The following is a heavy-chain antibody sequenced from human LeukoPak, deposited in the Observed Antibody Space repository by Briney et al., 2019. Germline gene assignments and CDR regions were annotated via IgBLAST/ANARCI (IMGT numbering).Heavy chain of an antibody. CDR1: GYTFTGYY. Sequence: GASVKVSCKASGYTFTGYYMHWVRQAPGKGLEWMGGFDPEDGEIIYAQKFQGRVTMTEDTSTDTAYMELSSLRSDDTAVYYCATESPRRQYYYDPNWFDPWGQGTLVTVSS. CDR3: ATESPRRQYYYDPNWFDP. CDR2: FDPEDGEI. D-gene: IGHD3-22*01. V-gene: IGHV1-24*01. J-gene: IGHJ5*02.